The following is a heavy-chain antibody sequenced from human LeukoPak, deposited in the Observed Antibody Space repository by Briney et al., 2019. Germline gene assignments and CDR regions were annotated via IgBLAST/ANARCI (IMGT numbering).Heavy chain of an antibody. Sequence: SAPTLAKPTQTLTLTCSFSGLSLTTNEMCVSRIRHPPGKALEWLARIDWDDDKYYSTSLKTRLTISMDTSKNQVVLTMTNVDPVDTATYYCARIIAGPDFFDYWGQGTLIAVSS. D-gene: IGHD2-21*01. V-gene: IGHV2-70*11. CDR1: GLSLTTNEMC. CDR2: IDWDDDK. CDR3: ARIIAGPDFFDY. J-gene: IGHJ4*02.